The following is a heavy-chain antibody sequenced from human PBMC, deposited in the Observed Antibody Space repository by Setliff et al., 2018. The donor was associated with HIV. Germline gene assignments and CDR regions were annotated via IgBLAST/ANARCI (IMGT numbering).Heavy chain of an antibody. CDR2: IYYRSKWYS. CDR1: GDSVLSSRAA. Sequence: SQTLSLTCAISGDSVLSSRAAWNWIRQSPSGGLEWLGRIYYRSKWYSEYAVSVKSRLTIKPDTLENRFSLQLSSVTPEDTAVYFCARDSIAVAARAFDIWGQGTMVTVSS. J-gene: IGHJ3*02. V-gene: IGHV6-1*01. CDR3: ARDSIAVAARAFDI. D-gene: IGHD6-19*01.